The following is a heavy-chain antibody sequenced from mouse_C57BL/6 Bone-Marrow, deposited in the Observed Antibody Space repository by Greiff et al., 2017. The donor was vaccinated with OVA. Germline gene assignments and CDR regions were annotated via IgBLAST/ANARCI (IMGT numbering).Heavy chain of an antibody. V-gene: IGHV5-15*01. Sequence: EVQGVESGGGLVQPGGSLKLSCAASGFTFSDYGMAWVRQAPRKGPEWVAFISNLAYSIYYADTVTGRFTISRENAKNTLYLEMSSLRSEDTAMYYCARHEVVATDWYFDVWGTGTTVTVSS. CDR1: GFTFSDYG. CDR2: ISNLAYSI. J-gene: IGHJ1*03. D-gene: IGHD1-1*01. CDR3: ARHEVVATDWYFDV.